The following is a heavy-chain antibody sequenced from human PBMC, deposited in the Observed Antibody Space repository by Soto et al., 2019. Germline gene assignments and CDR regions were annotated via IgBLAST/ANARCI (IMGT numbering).Heavy chain of an antibody. CDR1: GYTFTGDY. CDR3: ARYTGSNSLFDS. Sequence: QVQLVQSGAEVKKPGASVSVSCKASGYTFTGDYLHWVRQAPGQGLEWMAWINPKSGYTKSAQKFQARVTLTRDTSSSTAYMELRSLRSEDTAVYCCARYTGSNSLFDSWGQGTLVTVSS. CDR2: INPKSGYT. V-gene: IGHV1-2*02. D-gene: IGHD1-26*01. J-gene: IGHJ4*02.